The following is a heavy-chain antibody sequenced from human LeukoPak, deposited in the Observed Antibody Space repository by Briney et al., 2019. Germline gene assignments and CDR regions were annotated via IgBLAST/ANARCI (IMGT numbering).Heavy chain of an antibody. J-gene: IGHJ4*02. D-gene: IGHD1-20*01. CDR3: ARDPPFIIGTTFFDY. CDR2: ISTSSTYI. V-gene: IGHV3-21*01. CDR1: GFTFISYR. Sequence: PGGSLRLSCAASGFTFISYRMNWVRQAPGKGLEWVSSISTSSTYIYYADSVKGRFTISRDNAKNSLYLQMNSLRAEDTAVYYCARDPPFIIGTTFFDYWGQGTLVTVSS.